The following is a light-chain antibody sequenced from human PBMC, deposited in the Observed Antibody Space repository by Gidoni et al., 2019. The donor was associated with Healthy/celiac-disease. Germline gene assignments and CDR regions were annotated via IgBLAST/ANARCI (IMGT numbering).Light chain of an antibody. CDR1: SSDVGGYNY. CDR2: EVS. J-gene: IGLJ2*01. CDR3: SSYAGSNSVV. Sequence: QSALTQPPSASGSPGQSVTISCTGTSSDVGGYNYVSWYQQHPGKAPKLMIYEVSTRPSGVPDRFSGSMSVNTASLTVSWLQAEDEADYYCSSYAGSNSVVFGGGTKLTVL. V-gene: IGLV2-8*01.